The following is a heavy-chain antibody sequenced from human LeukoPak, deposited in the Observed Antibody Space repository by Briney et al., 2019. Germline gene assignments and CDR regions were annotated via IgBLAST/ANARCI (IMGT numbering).Heavy chain of an antibody. V-gene: IGHV6-1*01. D-gene: IGHD6-13*01. J-gene: IGHJ4*02. CDR2: TYYRSQWYN. CDR1: GDSVSNSSSA. Sequence: SQTLSLTSAISGDSVSNSSSARNWIRQSPTRGLEWLERTYYRSQWYNDYAVSVQGRITINPDTSKNQFYLQLNSVAPEDTAVYYCARGVAAVGIEYWGQGTLVPVSS. CDR3: ARGVAAVGIEY.